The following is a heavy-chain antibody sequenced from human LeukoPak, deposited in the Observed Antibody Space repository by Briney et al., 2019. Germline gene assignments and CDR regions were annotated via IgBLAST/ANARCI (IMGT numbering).Heavy chain of an antibody. J-gene: IGHJ6*02. Sequence: ASVKVSCKASGYTFIGSYMHWVRQAPGQGLEWMGRINPKSGGTNYAQKFQGRVTMTRDTSISTAYMELSRLRSDDTAVYYCAREALNMDVWGQGTTVTVSS. CDR1: GYTFIGSY. CDR3: AREALNMDV. D-gene: IGHD3-3*02. CDR2: INPKSGGT. V-gene: IGHV1-2*06.